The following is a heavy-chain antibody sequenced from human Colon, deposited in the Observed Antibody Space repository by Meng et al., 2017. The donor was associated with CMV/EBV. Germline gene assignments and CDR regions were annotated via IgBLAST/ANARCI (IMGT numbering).Heavy chain of an antibody. D-gene: IGHD3-10*01. CDR2: INTDNAKT. Sequence: ASVKVSCKASGYTFTNYGINWVQQAPGQGLEWMGWINTDNAKTNYAQRFQGRVTMTTDTFTSTAYMELRSLRSDDTAVYYCARESITMFRGVLDPWGPGTLVTVSS. CDR1: GYTFTNYG. J-gene: IGHJ5*02. CDR3: ARESITMFRGVLDP. V-gene: IGHV1-18*01.